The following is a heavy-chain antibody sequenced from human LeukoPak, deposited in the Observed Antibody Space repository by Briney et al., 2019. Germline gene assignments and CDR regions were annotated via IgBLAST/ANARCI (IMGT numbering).Heavy chain of an antibody. D-gene: IGHD3-10*01. Sequence: ASVKASCKASGYTFTGYYMHWVRQAPGQGLEWMGWINPNSGGTNYAQKFQGRVTMTRDMSISTAYMELSRLRSDDTAVYYCARKKILWFGEYDDYFDYWGQGTLVTVSS. V-gene: IGHV1-2*02. CDR3: ARKKILWFGEYDDYFDY. CDR2: INPNSGGT. J-gene: IGHJ4*02. CDR1: GYTFTGYY.